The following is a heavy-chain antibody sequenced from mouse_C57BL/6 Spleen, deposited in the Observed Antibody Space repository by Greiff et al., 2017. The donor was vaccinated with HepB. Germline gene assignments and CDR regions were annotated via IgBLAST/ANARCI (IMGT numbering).Heavy chain of an antibody. D-gene: IGHD1-1*01. CDR1: GFTFSDYY. Sequence: EVKLVESGGGLVQPGGSLKLSCAASGFTFSDYYMYWVRQTPEKRLEWVAYISNGGGSTYYPDTVKGRFTISRDNAKNTLYLQMSRLKSEDTAMYYRAKHRIPDYCGSSYRAMDYWGQGTSVTVSA. CDR3: AKHRIPDYCGSSYRAMDY. V-gene: IGHV5-12*01. J-gene: IGHJ4*01. CDR2: ISNGGGST.